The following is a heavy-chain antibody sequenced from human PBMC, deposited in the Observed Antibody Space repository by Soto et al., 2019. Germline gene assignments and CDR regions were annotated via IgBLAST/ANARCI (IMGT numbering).Heavy chain of an antibody. CDR3: ARESGPYDFWSYGMDV. V-gene: IGHV1-2*04. D-gene: IGHD3-3*01. CDR2: INPNSGGT. J-gene: IGHJ6*02. CDR1: GYTFTGYC. Sequence: ASVKVSCKASGYTFTGYCMHWVRQAPGQGLEWMGWINPNSGGTNYAQKFQGWVTMTRDTSISTAYMELSRLRSDDTAVYYCARESGPYDFWSYGMDVWGQGTTVTVSS.